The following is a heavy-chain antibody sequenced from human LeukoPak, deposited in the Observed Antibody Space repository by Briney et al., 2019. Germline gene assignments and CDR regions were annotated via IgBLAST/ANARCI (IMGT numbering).Heavy chain of an antibody. V-gene: IGHV1-18*01. Sequence: GASVKVSCKASGYTFTSYGISWVRQAPGQGLEWMGWISAYNGNTNYAQKLQGRVTMTTDTSTSTAYMELRSLRSDDTAVYYCARATGAYGDNWFDPWGQGTLVTVSS. J-gene: IGHJ5*02. CDR2: ISAYNGNT. CDR3: ARATGAYGDNWFDP. CDR1: GYTFTSYG. D-gene: IGHD4-17*01.